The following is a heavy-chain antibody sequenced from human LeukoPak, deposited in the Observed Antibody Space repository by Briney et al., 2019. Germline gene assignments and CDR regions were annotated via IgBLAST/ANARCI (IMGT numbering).Heavy chain of an antibody. D-gene: IGHD6-19*01. Sequence: SQTLSLTCALSGDSFSSNTVAWNWVRQSPSRGLEWLGRTYYRSKLYNDYAVSVKSRITINPDTSKNQFSLHLNSVTPEDTAVYYCAREGSGWAYFDYWGQGTLVTVSS. V-gene: IGHV6-1*01. CDR3: AREGSGWAYFDY. CDR1: GDSFSSNTVA. CDR2: TYYRSKLYN. J-gene: IGHJ4*02.